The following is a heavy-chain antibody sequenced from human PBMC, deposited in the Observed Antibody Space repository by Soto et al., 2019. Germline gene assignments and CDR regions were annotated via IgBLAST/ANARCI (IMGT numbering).Heavy chain of an antibody. Sequence: EVQLLESGGGLVQPGGSLRLSCAASGFTFSSYAMSWVRQAPGKGLEWVSAISGSGGSTYYADSVKGRFTISRDNSKNTLYLQMNSLRAEDTAVYYCARGPGGYDYYYYYGMDVWGQGTTVTVSS. V-gene: IGHV3-23*01. J-gene: IGHJ6*02. CDR3: ARGPGGYDYYYYYGMDV. CDR1: GFTFSSYA. D-gene: IGHD5-12*01. CDR2: ISGSGGST.